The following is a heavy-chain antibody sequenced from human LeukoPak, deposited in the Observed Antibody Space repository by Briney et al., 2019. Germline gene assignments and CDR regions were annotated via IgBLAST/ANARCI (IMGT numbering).Heavy chain of an antibody. J-gene: IGHJ4*02. Sequence: PGGSLRLSCAASGFTFSVHGMHWVRQTPGKGLEWVSVIYSAGSTYYADSVKGRFTISRDNSKNTLYLQMNSLRPEDTAVYYCARGKIPDWGNFDYWGQGTLVTVSS. CDR1: GFTFSVHG. D-gene: IGHD7-27*01. CDR2: IYSAGST. V-gene: IGHV3-53*01. CDR3: ARGKIPDWGNFDY.